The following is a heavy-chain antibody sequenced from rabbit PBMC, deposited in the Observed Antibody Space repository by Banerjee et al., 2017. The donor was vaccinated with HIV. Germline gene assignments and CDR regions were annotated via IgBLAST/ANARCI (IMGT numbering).Heavy chain of an antibody. Sequence: QEQLEESGGGLVKPEGSLTLTCKASGFTISSSYWICWVRQAPGKGLERIACIDGTNSGDTYYASWAKGRFTISKTSSTTVTLQMTSLTAADTATYFCARTRYYTDGYSTDNAFDPWGPGTLVTVS. CDR1: GFTISSSYW. D-gene: IGHD6-1*01. J-gene: IGHJ2*01. CDR2: IDGTNSGDT. V-gene: IGHV1S45*01. CDR3: ARTRYYTDGYSTDNAFDP.